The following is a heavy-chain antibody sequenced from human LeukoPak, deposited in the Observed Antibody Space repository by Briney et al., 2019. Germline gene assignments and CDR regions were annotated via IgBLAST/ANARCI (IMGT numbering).Heavy chain of an antibody. D-gene: IGHD3-10*01. Sequence: ASVKVSCKVSGYTLTELSMHWVRQAPGKGLEWMGGFDPEDGETIYAQKFQGRVTMTRNTSISTAYMELSSLRSEDTAVYYCARGSGPGDHDYWGQGTLVTVSS. J-gene: IGHJ4*02. V-gene: IGHV1-24*01. CDR3: ARGSGPGDHDY. CDR2: FDPEDGET. CDR1: GYTLTELS.